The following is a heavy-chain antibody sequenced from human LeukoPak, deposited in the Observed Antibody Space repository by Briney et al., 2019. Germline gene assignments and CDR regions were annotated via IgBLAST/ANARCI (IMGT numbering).Heavy chain of an antibody. D-gene: IGHD3-16*01. Sequence: SETLSLTCTVSGYSISSGYYWAWIRQPPGKGLQWIGNIYHSGNTYYNPSLKSRVSISVDTSKNQFSLRLTSVTAADTAVYYCARGVVITFGGAADYWGPGTLVTVSS. CDR2: IYHSGNT. CDR3: ARGVVITFGGAADY. J-gene: IGHJ4*02. CDR1: GYSISSGYY. V-gene: IGHV4-38-2*02.